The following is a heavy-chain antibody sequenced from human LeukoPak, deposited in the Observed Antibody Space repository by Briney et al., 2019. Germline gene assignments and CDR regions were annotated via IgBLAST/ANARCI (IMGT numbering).Heavy chain of an antibody. CDR1: GFTFSSYS. J-gene: IGHJ4*02. CDR2: ISSSSSYI. Sequence: PGGSLRLSCAASGFTFSSYSMNWVRQAPGKGLEWVSSISSSSSYIYYADSVKGRFTISRDNAKNSLYLQMNSLRAEDTAVYYCAKDREKSYSSSWYYFDYWGQGTLVTVSS. V-gene: IGHV3-21*04. CDR3: AKDREKSYSSSWYYFDY. D-gene: IGHD6-13*01.